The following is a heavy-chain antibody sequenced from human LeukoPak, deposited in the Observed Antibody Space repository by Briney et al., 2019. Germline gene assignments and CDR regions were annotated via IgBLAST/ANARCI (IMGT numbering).Heavy chain of an antibody. CDR2: INPTGGST. J-gene: IGHJ4*02. V-gene: IGHV1-46*01. CDR3: ARDHYHKIHSVMVTAPDY. CDR1: GYTFTSYY. D-gene: IGHD2-21*02. Sequence: ASVKVSCKVSGYTFTSYYMHWVRQAPGEGLEWMGIINPTGGSTSYAQKFQGRVTMTRDTSTSTVYMELRSLRSEDTAVYYCARDHYHKIHSVMVTAPDYWGQGTLVIVSS.